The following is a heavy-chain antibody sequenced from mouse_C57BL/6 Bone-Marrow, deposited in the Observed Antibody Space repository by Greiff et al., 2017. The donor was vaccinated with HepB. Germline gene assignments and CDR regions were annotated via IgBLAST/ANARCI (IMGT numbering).Heavy chain of an antibody. CDR3: ARGSLYAMDY. V-gene: IGHV1-26*01. CDR1: GYTFTDYY. CDR2: INPNNGGT. Sequence: VQLQQFGPELVKPGASVKISCKASGYTFTDYYMNWVKQSHGKSLEWIGDINPNNGGTSYNQKFKGKATLTVDKSSSTAYMELRSLTSEDSAVYYCARGSLYAMDYWGQGTSVTVSS. J-gene: IGHJ4*01.